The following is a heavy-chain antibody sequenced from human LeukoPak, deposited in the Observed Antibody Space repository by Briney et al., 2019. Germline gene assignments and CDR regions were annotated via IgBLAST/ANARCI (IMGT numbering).Heavy chain of an antibody. CDR2: IYPGDSRT. CDR1: GDTFATYW. J-gene: IGHJ5*02. Sequence: PGESLKISCKGSGDTFATYWIGWVRQLPGKGLEWMGVIYPGDSRTRYSPSFQGQVTISADKSISTAYLQWNSLKASDTAMYCACRKFTSPWSDPWGQGTLVTVSS. CDR3: CRKFTSPWSDP. D-gene: IGHD2-2*01. V-gene: IGHV5-51*01.